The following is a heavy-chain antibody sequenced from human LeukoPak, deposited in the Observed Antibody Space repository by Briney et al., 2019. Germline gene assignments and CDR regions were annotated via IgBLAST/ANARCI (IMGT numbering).Heavy chain of an antibody. Sequence: SETLSLTCIVSGVSMRSSNWWSWVRQPPGEGLEWIGEIYHTGSTNYNPSLESRLTISVDKSEKQFSLKLSSVTAADTAVYYCARDKGGSGSPVNWFDPWGQGTLVTVSS. D-gene: IGHD3-10*01. J-gene: IGHJ5*02. CDR2: IYHTGST. CDR3: ARDKGGSGSPVNWFDP. V-gene: IGHV4-4*02. CDR1: GVSMRSSNW.